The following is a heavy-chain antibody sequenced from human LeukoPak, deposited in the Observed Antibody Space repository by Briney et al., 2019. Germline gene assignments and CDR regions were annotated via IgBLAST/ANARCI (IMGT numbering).Heavy chain of an antibody. CDR2: INHSGST. Sequence: PSETLSLTCAVYGGSFSGYYWSWIRQPPGKGLEWIGEINHSGSTNYNPSLKSRVTISVDTSKNQFSLKLSSVTAADTAVYYCARTMVRGSITKKYLDYWGQGTLVTVSS. V-gene: IGHV4-34*01. CDR3: ARTMVRGSITKKYLDY. D-gene: IGHD3-10*01. J-gene: IGHJ4*01. CDR1: GGSFSGYY.